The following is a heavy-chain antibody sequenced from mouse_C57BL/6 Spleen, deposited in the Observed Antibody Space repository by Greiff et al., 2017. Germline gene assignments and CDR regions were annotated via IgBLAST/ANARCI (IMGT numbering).Heavy chain of an antibody. J-gene: IGHJ2*01. V-gene: IGHV5-4*03. Sequence: DVMLVESGGGLVKPGGSLKLSCAASGFTFSSYAMSWVRQTPEKRLEWVATISDGGSYTYYPDNVKGRFTISRDNDKNNLYLQMSHLKSEDTAMYYCARDYYGSTYFDYWGQGTTLTVSS. CDR3: ARDYYGSTYFDY. CDR1: GFTFSSYA. D-gene: IGHD1-1*01. CDR2: ISDGGSYT.